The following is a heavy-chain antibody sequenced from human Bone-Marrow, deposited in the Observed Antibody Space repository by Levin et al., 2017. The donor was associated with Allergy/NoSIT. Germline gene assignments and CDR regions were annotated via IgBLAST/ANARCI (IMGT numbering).Heavy chain of an antibody. CDR2: IESSGSA. CDR1: GASISSTNYD. V-gene: IGHV4-30-4*01. J-gene: IGHJ1*01. CDR3: ARRVKSFGGVFVGGVD. Sequence: PSETLSLTCTVSGASISSTNYDWSWIRQPPGKGLEWIGYIESSGSAYYSPSLRPRLSLSLDTSRNQFSLNLTSVTVADAAVYFCARRVKSFGGVFVGGVDWGQGTLVAVSS. D-gene: IGHD3-16*02.